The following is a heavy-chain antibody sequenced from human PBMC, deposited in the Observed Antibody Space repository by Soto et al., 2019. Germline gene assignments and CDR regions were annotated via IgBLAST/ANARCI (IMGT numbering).Heavy chain of an antibody. J-gene: IGHJ5*02. CDR1: GFTFSDHY. V-gene: IGHV3-48*02. D-gene: IGHD2-8*01. CDR2: ISSTSTTI. CDR3: ARGPWNGNWFDP. Sequence: PGGSLRLSCAASGFTFSDHYMDWVRQAPGKGLEWVSYISSTSTTIYYADSVKGRFTISRDNAKNSLYLQMNSLRDKDTAVYYCARGPWNGNWFDPWGQGTLVTVSS.